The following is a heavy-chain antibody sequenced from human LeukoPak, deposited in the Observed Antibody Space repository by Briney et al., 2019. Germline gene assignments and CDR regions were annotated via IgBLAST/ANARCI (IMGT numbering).Heavy chain of an antibody. CDR1: GGTFSSYA. CDR2: IIPIFGTA. J-gene: IGHJ6*02. V-gene: IGHV1-69*13. CDR3: ARENHGDFWSGSIPYYYGMDV. D-gene: IGHD3-3*01. Sequence: SVKVSCKASGGTFSSYAISWVRQAPGQGLEWMGGIIPIFGTANYAQKFQGRVTITADESTSTAYMELSSLRSEDTAVYYCARENHGDFWSGSIPYYYGMDVWGQGTTVTVSS.